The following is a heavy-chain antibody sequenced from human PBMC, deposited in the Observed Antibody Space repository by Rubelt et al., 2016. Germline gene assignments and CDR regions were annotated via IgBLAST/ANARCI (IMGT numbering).Heavy chain of an antibody. V-gene: IGHV3-74*01. CDR3: LVDYKGD. CDR1: GFSFSSFW. CDR2: IHSGGETR. Sequence: VQLVESGGGLVQPGGSLRLSCAASGFSFSSFWMHWVRQAPGKGLEWVSRIHSGGETRNYADSVKGRFTVSRDNAKNVLFLQLSSLGVEDTGMYYCLVDYKGDWGNGTLVTVAS. D-gene: IGHD4-11*01. J-gene: IGHJ4*01.